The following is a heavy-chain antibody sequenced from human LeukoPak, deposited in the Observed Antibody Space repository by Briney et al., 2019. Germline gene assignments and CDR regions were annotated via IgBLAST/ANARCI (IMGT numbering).Heavy chain of an antibody. CDR2: IYYSGST. D-gene: IGHD5-18*01. Sequence: PSETLSLTCTVSGGSISSSSYYWGWIRQPPGKGLEWIGYIYYSGSTNYNPSLKSRVTISVDTSKNQFSLKLSSVTAADTAVYYCARVRDAYSYDGGDFDYWGQGTLVTVSS. V-gene: IGHV4-61*05. CDR1: GGSISSSSYY. CDR3: ARVRDAYSYDGGDFDY. J-gene: IGHJ4*02.